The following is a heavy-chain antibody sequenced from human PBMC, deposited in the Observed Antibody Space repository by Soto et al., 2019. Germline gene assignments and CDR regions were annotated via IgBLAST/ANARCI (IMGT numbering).Heavy chain of an antibody. CDR2: IIPIFGTA. CDR1: GGTFSSYA. J-gene: IGHJ6*02. CDR3: AGSEADSYSSSGYYGMDV. D-gene: IGHD6-6*01. V-gene: IGHV1-69*05. Sequence: SVKVSCKASGGTFSSYAISWVRQAPGQGLEWMGGIIPIFGTANYAQKFQGRVTMTTDTSTSTAYMELRSLRSDDTAVYYCAGSEADSYSSSGYYGMDVWGQGTTVTVSS.